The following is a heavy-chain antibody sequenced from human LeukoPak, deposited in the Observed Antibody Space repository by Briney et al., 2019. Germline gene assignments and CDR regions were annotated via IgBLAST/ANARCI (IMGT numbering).Heavy chain of an antibody. J-gene: IGHJ1*01. CDR3: ARHSGSYQPAEYFQH. Sequence: PGGSLRLSCTASGFTFSSHAMSWVRQAPGKGLEWVSTISGSGGSTYYADSVKGRFTISKDSSKKTLYLQMNSLRAEDTAVYYCARHSGSYQPAEYFQHWGQGTLVTVSS. CDR1: GFTFSSHA. CDR2: ISGSGGST. V-gene: IGHV3-23*01. D-gene: IGHD1-26*01.